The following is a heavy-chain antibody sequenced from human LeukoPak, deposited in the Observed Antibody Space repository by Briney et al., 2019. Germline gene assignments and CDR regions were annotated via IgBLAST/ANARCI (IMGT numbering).Heavy chain of an antibody. Sequence: PGGSLRLSCAASGFTFSSYSMNWVRQAPGKGLEWVSSISSSSSYIYYADSVKGRFTISRDNAKNSLYLQMNSLRAEDTAVYYCARDNSPTLYYYMDVWGKGTTVTISS. V-gene: IGHV3-21*01. CDR3: ARDNSPTLYYYMDV. J-gene: IGHJ6*03. CDR2: ISSSSSYI. CDR1: GFTFSSYS.